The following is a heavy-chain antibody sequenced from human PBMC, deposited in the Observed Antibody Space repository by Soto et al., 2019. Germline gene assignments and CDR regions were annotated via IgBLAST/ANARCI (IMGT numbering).Heavy chain of an antibody. V-gene: IGHV3-74*03. Sequence: EVQLVESGGGLVQPGGSLRLSCAVSGFTFSMYWMHWVHQSPGKGLVWVSHINPDGSTAKYADSVRGRFTMFRDNAKNTVYLQLNSLRAEDTGIYYCARDPDDATPTDYWGQGTLVTVSA. CDR2: INPDGSTA. CDR3: ARDPDDATPTDY. D-gene: IGHD1-1*01. CDR1: GFTFSMYW. J-gene: IGHJ4*02.